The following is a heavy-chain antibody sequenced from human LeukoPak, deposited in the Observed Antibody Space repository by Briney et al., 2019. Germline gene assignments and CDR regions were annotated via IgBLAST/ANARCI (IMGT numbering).Heavy chain of an antibody. V-gene: IGHV4-38-2*02. J-gene: IGHJ4*02. CDR2: IYHSGST. CDR1: GYSISSGYY. Sequence: PSETLSLTCTISGYSISSGYYWGWIRQPPGKGLEWIGSIYHSGSTYYNPSLKSRVTISVDTSKNQFSLKLSSVTAADTAVYYCARGKYYVDYWGQGTLVTVSS. CDR3: ARGKYYVDY. D-gene: IGHD2/OR15-2a*01.